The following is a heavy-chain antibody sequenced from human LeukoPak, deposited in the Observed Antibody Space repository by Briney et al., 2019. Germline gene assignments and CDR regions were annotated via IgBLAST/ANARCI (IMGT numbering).Heavy chain of an antibody. CDR1: GLTVSSNY. D-gene: IGHD4-17*01. V-gene: IGHV3-66*01. J-gene: IGHJ4*02. CDR2: IYSDSGGST. CDR3: ARGFTHDYGDYFDY. Sequence: GGSLRLSCAASGLTVSSNYMSWVRQAPGKGLEWVSVIYSDSGGSTYYADSVKGRFTMSRDNSKNTLYLHMNSLRAEDTAVYFCARGFTHDYGDYFDYWGQGTLVTVSS.